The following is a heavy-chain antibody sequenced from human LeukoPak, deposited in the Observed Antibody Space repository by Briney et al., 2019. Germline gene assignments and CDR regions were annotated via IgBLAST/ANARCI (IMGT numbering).Heavy chain of an antibody. CDR2: IRYDGSNK. Sequence: GGSLRLSCAASGFTSSSYGMHWVRQAPGKGLEWVAFIRYDGSNKYYADSVKGRFTISRDNSKNTLYLQMNSLRAEDTAVYYCAKSALDVVVVAATQGDYYYMDVWGKGTTVTVSS. CDR1: GFTSSSYG. CDR3: AKSALDVVVVAATQGDYYYMDV. D-gene: IGHD2-15*01. J-gene: IGHJ6*03. V-gene: IGHV3-30*02.